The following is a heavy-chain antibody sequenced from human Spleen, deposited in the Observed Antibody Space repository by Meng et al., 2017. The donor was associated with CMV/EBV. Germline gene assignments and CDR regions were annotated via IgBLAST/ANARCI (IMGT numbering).Heavy chain of an antibody. CDR1: EFTFSNFA. V-gene: IGHV3-23*01. CDR3: TANMDV. J-gene: IGHJ6*02. CDR2: ITASGGST. Sequence: GESLKISCTASEFTFSNFAMSWVRQAPGRGLAWVSAITASGGSTYYADSVKGRFTISRDNSKSTLYLQMNSLRAEDTAVYYCTANMDVWGRGTTVTVSS.